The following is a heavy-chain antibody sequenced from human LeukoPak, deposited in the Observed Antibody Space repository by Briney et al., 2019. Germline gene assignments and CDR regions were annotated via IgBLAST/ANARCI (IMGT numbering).Heavy chain of an antibody. CDR2: IYTSGGT. CDR3: ARASRYYDGTVYSPLDY. V-gene: IGHV4-61*02. J-gene: IGHJ4*02. Sequence: SETLSLTCTVSGVSISSGNYYWNWIWQPAGKGLEWIGRIYTSGGTSYNPSLKSRVTISADTSKNQFSLKLSSVTAADTAVYYCARASRYYDGTVYSPLDYWGQGTLVTVSS. D-gene: IGHD3-22*01. CDR1: GVSISSGNYY.